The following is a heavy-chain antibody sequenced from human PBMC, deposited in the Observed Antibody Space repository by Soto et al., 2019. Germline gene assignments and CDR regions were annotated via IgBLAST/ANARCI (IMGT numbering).Heavy chain of an antibody. J-gene: IGHJ5*02. V-gene: IGHV4-59*12. D-gene: IGHD2-2*01. CDR2: IYYSGST. CDR3: ARGRGYCSSTSCYGWFDP. Sequence: SETLSLTCTVSGGSISSYYWSWIRQPPGKGLEWIGYIYYSGSTNYNPSLKSRVTISVDTSKNQFSLKLSSVTAADTAVYYCARGRGYCSSTSCYGWFDPWGQGTLVTVSS. CDR1: GGSISSYY.